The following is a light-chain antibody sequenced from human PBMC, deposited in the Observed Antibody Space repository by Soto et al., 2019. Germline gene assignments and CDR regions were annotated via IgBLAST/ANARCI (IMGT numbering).Light chain of an antibody. CDR3: QQYGSSPFT. J-gene: IGKJ3*01. Sequence: EIALTQSPGTLSLSPGERATLSCRASQSVSRSNLAWYQQKPGQAPRLLIYGASSRATGIPDKFTGSGSGTDFTLTISRLEPEDFAVYYCQQYGSSPFTFGPGTKVDIK. CDR1: QSVSRSN. CDR2: GAS. V-gene: IGKV3-20*01.